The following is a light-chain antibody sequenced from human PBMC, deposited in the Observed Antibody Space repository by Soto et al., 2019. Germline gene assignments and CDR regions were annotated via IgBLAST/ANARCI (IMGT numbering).Light chain of an antibody. V-gene: IGLV1-51*01. J-gene: IGLJ1*01. CDR1: SSNIGGNS. CDR3: GSWDSRLSDYV. Sequence: QSVLTQPPSVSAAPGQKVTISCSGSSSNIGGNSVSWYQQLPGTAPKLLIYDDNKRPSGIPDRFSGSESGTSATLGITGFQTWDEADYYCGSWDSRLSDYVFGTGTKVTV. CDR2: DDN.